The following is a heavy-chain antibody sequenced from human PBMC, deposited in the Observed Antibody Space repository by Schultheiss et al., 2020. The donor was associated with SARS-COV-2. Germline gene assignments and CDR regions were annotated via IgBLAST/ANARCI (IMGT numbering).Heavy chain of an antibody. CDR3: AREGGVVVTAINWYFDL. CDR2: ISAYNGNT. CDR1: GYTFTSYG. D-gene: IGHD2-21*02. V-gene: IGHV1-18*01. Sequence: ASVKVSCKASGYTFTSYGISWVRQAPGQGLEWMGWISAYNGNTNYAQKLQGRVTMTTDTSTSTAYMELSSLRSEDTAVYYCAREGGVVVTAINWYFDLWGRGTLVTVSS. J-gene: IGHJ2*01.